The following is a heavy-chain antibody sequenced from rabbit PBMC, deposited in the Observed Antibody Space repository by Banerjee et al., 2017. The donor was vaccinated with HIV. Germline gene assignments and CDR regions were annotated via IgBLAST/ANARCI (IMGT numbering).Heavy chain of an antibody. V-gene: IGHV1S40*01. CDR2: IFTSSGNT. CDR3: ARDYYDGAAGYGYGIFAL. Sequence: QSLEESGGDLFKPGASLTLTCTASGFSFSNSWYMCWVRQAPGKGLEWIAYIFTSSGNTAYASWAKGRFSISKTSSTTVTLQMTSLTAADTATYFCARDYYDGAAGYGYGIFALWGPGTLVPVS. CDR1: GFSFSNSWY. J-gene: IGHJ6*01. D-gene: IGHD6-1*01.